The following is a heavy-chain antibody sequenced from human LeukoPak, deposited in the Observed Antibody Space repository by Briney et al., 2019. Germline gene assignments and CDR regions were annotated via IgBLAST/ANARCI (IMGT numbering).Heavy chain of an antibody. CDR3: ARVKSRYFDWFPATGGAFDI. V-gene: IGHV1-18*01. CDR1: GYTFTSYG. D-gene: IGHD3-9*01. Sequence: ASVKVSCKASGYTFTSYGISWVRQAPGQGLEWMGWISPYNGNTNYAQKLQGRVTMTTDTSTSTAYMELRSLRSDDTAVYYCARVKSRYFDWFPATGGAFDIWGQGTMVTVSS. CDR2: ISPYNGNT. J-gene: IGHJ3*02.